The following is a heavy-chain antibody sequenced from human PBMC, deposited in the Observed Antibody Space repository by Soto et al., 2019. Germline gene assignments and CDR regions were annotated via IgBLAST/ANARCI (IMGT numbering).Heavy chain of an antibody. CDR1: GFTFSSYG. V-gene: IGHV3-33*01. D-gene: IGHD6-19*01. CDR2: IWYDGSNK. CDR3: ARDQQWLVRFYFDF. J-gene: IGHJ4*02. Sequence: SLRLSCAASGFTFSSYGMHWVRQAPGKGLEWVAVIWYDGSNKYYADSVKGRFTISRDNSKNTLYLQMNSLRAEDTAVYYCARDQQWLVRFYFDFWGQGTLVTVS.